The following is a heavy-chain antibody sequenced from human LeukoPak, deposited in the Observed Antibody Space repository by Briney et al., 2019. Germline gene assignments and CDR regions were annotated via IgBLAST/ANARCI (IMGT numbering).Heavy chain of an antibody. CDR1: GXTFSNAC. D-gene: IGHD5-18*01. CDR3: TTGTWIQLWLPDY. CDR2: FKSKTDGGTT. J-gene: IGHJ4*02. Sequence: GGSLRLSCAVSGXTFSNACMTWVRQAPGKGLEWFGHFKSKTDGGTTDSAAPVKSRFTISRDDAKNTLFLQMDSLKTEDTAVYYCTTGTWIQLWLPDYWGQGTLVTVSS. V-gene: IGHV3-15*01.